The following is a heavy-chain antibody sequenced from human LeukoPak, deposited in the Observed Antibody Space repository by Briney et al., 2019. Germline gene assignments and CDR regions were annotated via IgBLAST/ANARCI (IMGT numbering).Heavy chain of an antibody. Sequence: EASVKVSCKASGYTLTSYGISWVRQAPGQGREWMGWMNPNSGNTGYAQKFQGRVTITRNTSISTAYMELSSLRSEDTAVYYCARGGGSYYYYYYMDVWGKGTTVTVSS. CDR1: GYTLTSYG. CDR2: MNPNSGNT. J-gene: IGHJ6*03. CDR3: ARGGGSYYYYYYMDV. D-gene: IGHD1-26*01. V-gene: IGHV1-8*03.